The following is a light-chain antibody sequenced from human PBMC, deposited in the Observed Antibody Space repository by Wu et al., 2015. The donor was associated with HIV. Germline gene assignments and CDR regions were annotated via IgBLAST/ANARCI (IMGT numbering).Light chain of an antibody. V-gene: IGKV1-5*03. CDR1: QDISIW. Sequence: DIQMTQSPSTLSTSVGDRVTITRRASQDISIWLAWYQQKPGKAPKLLISKTSNLEDGVPSRFSGSGSGTEFTLTFSSLQPDDFATYYCQQYKSYPGTFGQGTKVQIK. CDR3: QQYKSYPGT. J-gene: IGKJ1*01. CDR2: KTS.